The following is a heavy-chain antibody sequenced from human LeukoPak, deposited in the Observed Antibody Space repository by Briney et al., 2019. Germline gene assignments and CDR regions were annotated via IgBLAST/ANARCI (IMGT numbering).Heavy chain of an antibody. Sequence: GVLRLSCAASGFTFSSYAMSWVRQAPGKGLEWVSAISGSGGSTYYADSVKGRFTISRDNSRNTVYLQMNSLRAEDTAVYYCAKDDRWLQFCCWGQGTLVTVSA. V-gene: IGHV3-23*01. CDR3: AKDDRWLQFCC. CDR1: GFTFSSYA. CDR2: ISGSGGST. D-gene: IGHD5-24*01. J-gene: IGHJ4*02.